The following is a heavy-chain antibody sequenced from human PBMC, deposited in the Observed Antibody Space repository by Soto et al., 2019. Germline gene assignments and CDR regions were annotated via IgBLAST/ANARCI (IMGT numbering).Heavy chain of an antibody. Sequence: RASVKVSCKASGGTFSSYAISWVRQAPGQGLEWMGGIIPIFGTANYAQKFQGRVTITADESTSTAYMELSSLRSEDTAVYYCARDLGPTVNYYYYGMDVWGQGTTVTVSS. CDR2: IIPIFGTA. CDR3: ARDLGPTVNYYYYGMDV. D-gene: IGHD3-16*01. J-gene: IGHJ6*02. V-gene: IGHV1-69*13. CDR1: GGTFSSYA.